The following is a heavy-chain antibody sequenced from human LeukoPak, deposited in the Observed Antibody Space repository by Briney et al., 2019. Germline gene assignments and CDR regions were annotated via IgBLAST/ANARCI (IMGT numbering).Heavy chain of an antibody. J-gene: IGHJ4*02. V-gene: IGHV3-21*01. D-gene: IGHD3-22*01. CDR3: ARDFGDYEYYYDSSGDEDY. Sequence: GGSLRLSCAASGFTFSSYSMNWVRQAPGKGLEWVSSISSSSSYIYYADSVKGRFTISRDNAKNSLYLQMNSLRAEGTAVYYCARDFGDYEYYYDSSGDEDYWGQGTLVTVSS. CDR2: ISSSSSYI. CDR1: GFTFSSYS.